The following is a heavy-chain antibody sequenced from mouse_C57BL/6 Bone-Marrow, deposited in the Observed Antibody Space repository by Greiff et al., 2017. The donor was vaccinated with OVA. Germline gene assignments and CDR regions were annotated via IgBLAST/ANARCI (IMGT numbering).Heavy chain of an antibody. CDR3: ARSGWFGAMDY. J-gene: IGHJ4*01. Sequence: QVQLQQPGAELVMPGASVKLSCKASGYTFTSYWMHWVKQRPGQGLEWIGEIDPSDSYTNYNQKFKGKSTLTVDKSSSTAYMQLSSLTSEDSAVYYCARSGWFGAMDYWGQGTSVTVSS. D-gene: IGHD2-3*01. CDR1: GYTFTSYW. V-gene: IGHV1-69*01. CDR2: IDPSDSYT.